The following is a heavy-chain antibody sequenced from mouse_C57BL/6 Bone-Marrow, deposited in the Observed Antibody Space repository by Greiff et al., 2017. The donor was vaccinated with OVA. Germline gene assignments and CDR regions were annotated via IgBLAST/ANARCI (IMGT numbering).Heavy chain of an antibody. V-gene: IGHV1-59*01. CDR3: ARWGNYAMDY. CDR2: IDPSDSYT. Sequence: QVQLQQPGAELVRPGTSVKLSCKASGCTFTSYWMHWVKQRPGQGLEWIGVIDPSDSYTNYNQKFKGKATLTVDTSSSTAYMQLSSLTSEDSAVYYCARWGNYAMDYWGQGTSVTVSS. CDR1: GCTFTSYW. J-gene: IGHJ4*01.